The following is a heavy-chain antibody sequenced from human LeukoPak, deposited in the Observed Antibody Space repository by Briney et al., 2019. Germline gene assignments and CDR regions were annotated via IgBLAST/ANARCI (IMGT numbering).Heavy chain of an antibody. D-gene: IGHD2-2*01. V-gene: IGHV4-61*02. Sequence: PSETLSLTCTVSGGSISSGSYYWSWIRQPAGKGLEWIGRIYTSGSTNYNPSLKSRVTISVDTSKNQFSLKLSSVTAADTAVYYCASPTLGYCSSTSCLTAEYFQHWGQGTLVTVSS. J-gene: IGHJ1*01. CDR1: GGSISSGSYY. CDR2: IYTSGST. CDR3: ASPTLGYCSSTSCLTAEYFQH.